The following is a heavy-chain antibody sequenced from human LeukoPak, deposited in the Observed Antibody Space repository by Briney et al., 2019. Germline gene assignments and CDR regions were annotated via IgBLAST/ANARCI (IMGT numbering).Heavy chain of an antibody. CDR3: ARNYVWGSYRYFYFDY. V-gene: IGHV4-34*01. Sequence: PSETLSLTCAVYGGSFNGYYWSWIRQPPGKGLDWIGEINHSGSTNYNPSLKSRVTISVDTSKNQFSLKLSSVTAADTAVYYCARNYVWGSYRYFYFDYWGQGTLVTVSS. CDR1: GGSFNGYY. CDR2: INHSGST. D-gene: IGHD3-16*02. J-gene: IGHJ4*02.